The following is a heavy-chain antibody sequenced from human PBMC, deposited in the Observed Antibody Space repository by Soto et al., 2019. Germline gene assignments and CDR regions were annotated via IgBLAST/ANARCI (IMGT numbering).Heavy chain of an antibody. V-gene: IGHV1-69*13. CDR1: GGTFSSYA. CDR3: ARGPTPYYYGMDV. Sequence: GASVNVSCKASGGTFSSYAISWVRQAPGQGLEWMGGIIPIFGTANYAQKFQGRVTITADESTSTAYMELSSLRSEDTGVYYCARGPTPYYYGMDVWGQGTTVTVSS. J-gene: IGHJ6*02. CDR2: IIPIFGTA.